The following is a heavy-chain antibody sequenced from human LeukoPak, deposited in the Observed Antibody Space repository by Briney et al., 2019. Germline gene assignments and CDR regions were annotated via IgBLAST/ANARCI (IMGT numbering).Heavy chain of an antibody. Sequence: ASVKVSCKASGYTFTSYGISWVRQAPGQGLEWMGWISAYNGNTNYAQKLQGRVTMTTDTSTSTAYMELRSLRSDDTAVYYCARESYDSSGYYYGEFDYWGQGTLVTVSS. D-gene: IGHD3-22*01. CDR2: ISAYNGNT. V-gene: IGHV1-18*01. CDR1: GYTFTSYG. CDR3: ARESYDSSGYYYGEFDY. J-gene: IGHJ4*02.